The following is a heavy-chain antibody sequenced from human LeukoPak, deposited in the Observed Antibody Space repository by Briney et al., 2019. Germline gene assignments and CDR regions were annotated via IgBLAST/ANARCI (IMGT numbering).Heavy chain of an antibody. CDR2: MNPNSGNT. CDR1: GYTFTSYD. V-gene: IGHV1-8*01. CDR3: ARVSDYYDSSGYSYCFDY. Sequence: ASVKVSCKASGYTFTSYDINWVRQATGQGLEWMGWMNPNSGNTGYAQKFQGRVTMTRNTSISTAYMELSSLRSEDTAVYYCARVSDYYDSSGYSYCFDYWGQGTLVTVSS. D-gene: IGHD3-22*01. J-gene: IGHJ4*02.